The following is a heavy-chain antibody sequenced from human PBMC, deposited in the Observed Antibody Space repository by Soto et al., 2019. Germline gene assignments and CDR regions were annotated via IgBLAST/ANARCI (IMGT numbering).Heavy chain of an antibody. J-gene: IGHJ4*02. CDR2: IYYSGST. V-gene: IGHV4-30-4*01. Sequence: PSETLSLTCTVSGGSISSGDYYWSWIRQPPGKGLEWIGYIYYSGSTYYNPSLKSRVTISVDTSKNQFSLKLSSVTAADTAVYYCARDPRGHGIFDYWGQGTLVTVSS. CDR1: GGSISSGDYY. CDR3: ARDPRGHGIFDY. D-gene: IGHD1-26*01.